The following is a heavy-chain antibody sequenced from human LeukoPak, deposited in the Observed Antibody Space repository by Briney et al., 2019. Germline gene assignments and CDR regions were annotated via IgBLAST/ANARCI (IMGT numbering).Heavy chain of an antibody. CDR1: GGSISSYY. Sequence: SETLSLTCTVSGGSISSYYWSWIRQPPGKGLEWIGYIYYSGSTNYNPSLKSRVTISVDTSKNQFSLKLSSVTAADTAVYYCAGFIAAAGTMGFDYWGQGTLVTVSS. CDR2: IYYSGST. V-gene: IGHV4-59*01. J-gene: IGHJ4*02. CDR3: AGFIAAAGTMGFDY. D-gene: IGHD6-13*01.